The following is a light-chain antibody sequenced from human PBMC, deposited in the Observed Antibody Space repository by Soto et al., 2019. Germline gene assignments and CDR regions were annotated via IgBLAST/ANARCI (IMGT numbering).Light chain of an antibody. V-gene: IGLV1-40*01. Sequence: QSVLTQPPSVSEAPGQRVTISCTGSSSNIGAGYEAHWYQQVPGTAPQLLIYENNNRPSGVPDRFSGSKSCTSASLAITGLQAEDEAEYDCQSYGSSLSGYVFGTGTKLTVL. CDR3: QSYGSSLSGYV. CDR2: ENN. CDR1: SSNIGAGYE. J-gene: IGLJ1*01.